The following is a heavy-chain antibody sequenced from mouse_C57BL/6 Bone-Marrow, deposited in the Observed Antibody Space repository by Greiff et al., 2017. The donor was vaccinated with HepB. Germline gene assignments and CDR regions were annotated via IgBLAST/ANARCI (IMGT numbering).Heavy chain of an antibody. CDR1: GYTFTSYW. J-gene: IGHJ2*01. D-gene: IGHD2-5*01. Sequence: VKLQQPGAELVRPGSSVKLSCKASGYTFTSYWMHWVKQRPIQGLEWIGNIDPSDSETHYNQKFKDKATLTVDKSSSTAYMQLSSLTSEDSAVYYCAREGPYYSTLFDYWGQGTTLTVSS. CDR3: AREGPYYSTLFDY. CDR2: IDPSDSET. V-gene: IGHV1-52*01.